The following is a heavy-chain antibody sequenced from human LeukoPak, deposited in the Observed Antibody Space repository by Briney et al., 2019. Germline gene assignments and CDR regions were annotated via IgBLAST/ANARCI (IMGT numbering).Heavy chain of an antibody. D-gene: IGHD3-9*01. CDR3: ARQGYTNNLGGYFGDKDDGFDL. Sequence: SVKVSCKASGYTFTGYYMHWVRQAPGQGLEWMGRIIPRFGTPNYAQKFQDRVTITADESARTAYMELSSLRFEDTAVYYCARQGYTNNLGGYFGDKDDGFDLWGQGTMVTVSS. CDR1: GYTFTGYY. V-gene: IGHV1-69*13. J-gene: IGHJ3*01. CDR2: IIPRFGTP.